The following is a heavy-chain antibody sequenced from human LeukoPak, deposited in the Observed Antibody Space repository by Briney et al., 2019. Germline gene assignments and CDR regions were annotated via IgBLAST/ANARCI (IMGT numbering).Heavy chain of an antibody. CDR2: IYTSGST. D-gene: IGHD3-10*01. Sequence: SETLSLTCTVSVGSISSYYWSWIRHPAGKGLEWIWRIYTSGSTDYNPSLKSRVTMSVDTSKNQFSLKLSSVTAADTAVYYCARDSGTTGEVKFDPWGQGTLVIVSS. CDR3: ARDSGTTGEVKFDP. J-gene: IGHJ5*02. CDR1: VGSISSYY. V-gene: IGHV4-4*07.